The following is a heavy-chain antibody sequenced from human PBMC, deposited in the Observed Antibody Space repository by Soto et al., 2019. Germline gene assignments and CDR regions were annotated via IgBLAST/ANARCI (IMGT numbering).Heavy chain of an antibody. CDR2: MNPNSVNS. J-gene: IGHJ5*02. Sequence: QVQLVQSGAEVKKPGASVKVSCKASGYTFTSYDINWVRQATGQGREWRGWMNPNSVNSGYAQKFQGRVTMTRNTSISTAYMELSSLISEDTAVYYCAREVSYWFDPWGQGTLVTVSS. CDR1: GYTFTSYD. CDR3: AREVSYWFDP. D-gene: IGHD2-8*01. V-gene: IGHV1-8*01.